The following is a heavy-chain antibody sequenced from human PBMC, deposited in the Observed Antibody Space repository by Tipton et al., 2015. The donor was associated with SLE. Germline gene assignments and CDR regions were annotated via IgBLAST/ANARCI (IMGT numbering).Heavy chain of an antibody. CDR1: GGSISSGDYY. V-gene: IGHV4-61*08. D-gene: IGHD3-10*01. Sequence: TLSLTCTVSGGSISSGDYYWSWIRQPPGKGLEWIGYIYYSGSTNYNPSLKSRVTISVDTSKNQFSLKLSSVTAADTAVYYCARDRGGGTFDIWGQGTMVTVSS. CDR3: ARDRGGGTFDI. CDR2: IYYSGST. J-gene: IGHJ3*02.